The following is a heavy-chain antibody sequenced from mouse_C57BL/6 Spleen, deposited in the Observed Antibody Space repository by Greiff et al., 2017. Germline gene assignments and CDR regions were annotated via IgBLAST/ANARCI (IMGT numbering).Heavy chain of an antibody. J-gene: IGHJ2*01. D-gene: IGHD2-4*01. Sequence: VKLMESGAELVRPGTSVKMSCKASGYTFTNYWIGWAKQRPGHGLEWIGDIYPGGGYTNYNEKFKGKATLTADKSSSTAYMQFSSLTSEDSAIYYCARQATMIFDYWGQGTTLTVSS. CDR2: IYPGGGYT. V-gene: IGHV1-63*01. CDR1: GYTFTNYW. CDR3: ARQATMIFDY.